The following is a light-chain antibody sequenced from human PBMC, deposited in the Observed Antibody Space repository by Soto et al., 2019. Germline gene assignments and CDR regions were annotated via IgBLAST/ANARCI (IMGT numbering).Light chain of an antibody. CDR2: GAS. Sequence: EIVLTQSPGPLSLSPGERATLSCRASQSVSSSYLAWYQQKPGQAPRLLIYGASSRATGIPDRFSGSGSGTDFTLTISRLEPEDFAVYYCQQYGSSPPVRLTFGGGTKVEIK. CDR3: QQYGSSPPVRLT. J-gene: IGKJ4*01. CDR1: QSVSSSY. V-gene: IGKV3-20*01.